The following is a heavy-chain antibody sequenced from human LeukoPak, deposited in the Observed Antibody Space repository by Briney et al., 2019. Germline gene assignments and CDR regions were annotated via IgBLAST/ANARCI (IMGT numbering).Heavy chain of an antibody. CDR2: IYHSGST. Sequence: PSETLSLTCAVSGYSISSGYYWGWIRQPPGKGLEWIGSIYHSGSTYYNPSLKSRVTISVDTSKNQFSLKLSSVTAADTAVYYCARSVVVRGAPIDYWGQGTLVTVSS. CDR1: GYSISSGYY. CDR3: ARSVVVRGAPIDY. V-gene: IGHV4-38-2*01. D-gene: IGHD3-10*01. J-gene: IGHJ4*02.